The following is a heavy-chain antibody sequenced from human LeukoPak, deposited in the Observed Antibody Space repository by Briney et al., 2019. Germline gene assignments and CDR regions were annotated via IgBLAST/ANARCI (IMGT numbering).Heavy chain of an antibody. CDR2: IYYSGGT. D-gene: IGHD3-16*02. V-gene: IGHV4-31*03. J-gene: IGHJ4*02. Sequence: SQTLSLTCTVSGGSISSGGYYWSWIRQHPGKGLEWIGYIYYSGGTYYNPSPKSRVTISVDTSKDQFSLKLSSVTAADTAVYYCARALQRAGSFWGSYRWVPHYFDYWGQGTLVTVSS. CDR1: GGSISSGGYY. CDR3: ARALQRAGSFWGSYRWVPHYFDY.